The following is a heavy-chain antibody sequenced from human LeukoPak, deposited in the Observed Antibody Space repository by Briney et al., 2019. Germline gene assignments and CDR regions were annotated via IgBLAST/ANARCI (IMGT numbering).Heavy chain of an antibody. V-gene: IGHV4-59*08. D-gene: IGHD6-19*01. CDR2: IYYSGST. Sequence: SETLSLTCTVSGGSISSYYWSWIRQPPGKGLEWIGYIYYSGSTNHNPCLKSRVTISVDTSKNQFSLKLSSVTAADTAVYYCARRGSSGWFDPWGQGTLVTVSS. CDR3: ARRGSSGWFDP. J-gene: IGHJ5*02. CDR1: GGSISSYY.